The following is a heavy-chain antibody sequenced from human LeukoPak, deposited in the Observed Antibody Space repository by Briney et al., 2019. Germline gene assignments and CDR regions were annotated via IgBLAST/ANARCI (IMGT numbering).Heavy chain of an antibody. CDR3: ARDLRSYYGDY. D-gene: IGHD3-10*01. CDR2: ISPYNGHT. V-gene: IGHV1-18*01. CDR1: GYTFSSYG. J-gene: IGHJ4*02. Sequence: GASVKVSCKTSGYTFSSYGISWVRQAPGQGLEWMGWISPYNGHTNYARKFQGRVTMTTDTPTSTAYMELRSLRSDDTAVYYCARDLRSYYGDYWGQGTLVTVSS.